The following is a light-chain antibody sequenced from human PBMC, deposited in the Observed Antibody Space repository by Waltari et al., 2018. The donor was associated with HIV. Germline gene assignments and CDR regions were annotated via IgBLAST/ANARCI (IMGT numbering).Light chain of an antibody. CDR1: QSVLYSSNNKNY. J-gene: IGKJ2*01. CDR2: WAS. V-gene: IGKV4-1*01. CDR3: QQYYSTPDT. Sequence: DIVMTQSPDSLAVSLGERATINCKSSQSVLYSSNNKNYLAWYQQKPGQPPKLLIYWASTRESGVPDRFSGSGSGTDFTLTISSLQAEDVAVYYCQQYYSTPDTF.